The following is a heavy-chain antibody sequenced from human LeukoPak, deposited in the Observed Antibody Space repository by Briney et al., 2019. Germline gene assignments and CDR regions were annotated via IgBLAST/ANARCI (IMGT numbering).Heavy chain of an antibody. Sequence: GSLRLSCAASGFTFSSFSMNWVRQAPGKGLEWVSSISSSTTYIYYADSVKGRFTISRDNAKDSLYLQMNSLRAEDTAVYYCARGHPGFGGLPTVLDNWGQGTLVTVSS. J-gene: IGHJ4*02. CDR1: GFTFSSFS. CDR2: ISSSTTYI. V-gene: IGHV3-21*01. D-gene: IGHD4-23*01. CDR3: ARGHPGFGGLPTVLDN.